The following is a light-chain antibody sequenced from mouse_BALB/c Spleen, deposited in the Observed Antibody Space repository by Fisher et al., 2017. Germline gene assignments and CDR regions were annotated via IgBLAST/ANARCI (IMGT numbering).Light chain of an antibody. CDR1: SSVSY. J-gene: IGKJ5*01. V-gene: IGKV4-80*01. CDR2: STS. Sequence: IVITQSPAIMSASLGEEITLTCSASSSVSYMHWYQQKSGTSPKLLIYSTSKLASGVPARFSGSGSGTSYSLTISRMEAEDAATYYCQQWSSNPRTFGAGTKLELK. CDR3: QQWSSNPRT.